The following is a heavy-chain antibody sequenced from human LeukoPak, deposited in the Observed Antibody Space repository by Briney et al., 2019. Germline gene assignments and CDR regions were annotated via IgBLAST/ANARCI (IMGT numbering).Heavy chain of an antibody. Sequence: SVKVSCKASGGTFSSYAISWVRQAPGQGLEWMGRIIPILGIANYAQKFQGRVTITADKSTSTAYMELSSLRSEDTAVYYCARAMPVVVAATEGGMDVWGQGTTVTVSS. CDR3: ARAMPVVVAATEGGMDV. D-gene: IGHD2-15*01. V-gene: IGHV1-69*04. CDR2: IIPILGIA. CDR1: GGTFSSYA. J-gene: IGHJ6*02.